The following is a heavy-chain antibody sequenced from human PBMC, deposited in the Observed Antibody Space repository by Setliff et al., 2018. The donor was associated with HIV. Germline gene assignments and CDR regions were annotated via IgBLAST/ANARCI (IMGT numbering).Heavy chain of an antibody. CDR2: INSDGSST. CDR1: GFTFSSYW. V-gene: IGHV3-74*01. Sequence: TGGSLRLSCAASGFTFSSYWMHWVRQAPGKGLVWVSRINSDGSSTSYADSVKGRFTISRDNAKNTLYLQMNSLRAEDTAVYYCARATRPYYYDSSGYYSNYYYYGMDVWGQGTTVTVSS. J-gene: IGHJ6*02. D-gene: IGHD3-22*01. CDR3: ARATRPYYYDSSGYYSNYYYYGMDV.